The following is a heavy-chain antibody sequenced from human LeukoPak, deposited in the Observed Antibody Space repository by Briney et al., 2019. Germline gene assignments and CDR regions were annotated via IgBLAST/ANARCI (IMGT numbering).Heavy chain of an antibody. CDR2: INWNGGST. CDR1: GFTFDDYG. D-gene: IGHD6-13*01. V-gene: IGHV3-20*04. CDR3: GRGGKVEQLVLAR. Sequence: GGSLRLSCAASGFTFDDYGMSWVRQAPGKGLEWVSGINWNGGSTGYADSVKGRFTISGDNAKNSLYLQMNSLRAEDTAVYYCGRGGKVEQLVLARWGQGSLVTVSS. J-gene: IGHJ4*02.